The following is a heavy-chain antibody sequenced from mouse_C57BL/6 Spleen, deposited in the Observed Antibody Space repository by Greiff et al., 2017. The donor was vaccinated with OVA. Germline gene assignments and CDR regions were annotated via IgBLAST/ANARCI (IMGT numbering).Heavy chain of an antibody. V-gene: IGHV8-8*01. D-gene: IGHD2-1*01. CDR3: ARITCYGNYWYGDV. CDR1: GFSLSTFGMG. CDR2: IWWDDDK. J-gene: IGHJ1*03. Sequence: QVTLKVSGPGILQPSQTLSLTCSFSGFSLSTFGMGVGWIRQPSGKGLVWLAHIWWDDDKYYHPALKSRLSISKDSSKNQVFLKIANVDTADTSTYYCARITCYGNYWYGDVWGTGTTVTVAS.